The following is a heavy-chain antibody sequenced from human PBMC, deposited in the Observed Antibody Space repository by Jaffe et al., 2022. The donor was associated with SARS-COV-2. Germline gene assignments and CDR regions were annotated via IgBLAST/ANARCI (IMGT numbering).Heavy chain of an antibody. D-gene: IGHD3-22*01. CDR2: VSPDSGDT. Sequence: QVLLVQSGAEVKKPGASVKVSCKASGYTFTTYDFSWVRQAPGQGLEWMGRVSPDSGDTGYAQKFQGRVSMTRDTSTGTVYMELSSLRSEDTAVYYCARSALYYDSRAYYLVYWGQGTLVTVSS. CDR1: GYTFTTYD. CDR3: ARSALYYDSRAYYLVY. V-gene: IGHV1-8*01. J-gene: IGHJ4*02.